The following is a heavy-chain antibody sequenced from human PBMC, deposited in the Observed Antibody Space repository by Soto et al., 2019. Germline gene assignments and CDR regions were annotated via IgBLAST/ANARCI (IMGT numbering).Heavy chain of an antibody. CDR3: ARDSEMTRIEFGALGV. J-gene: IGHJ3*01. V-gene: IGHV1-69*06. CDR2: IIPIFGTP. Sequence: QVHLVQSGAEVKKPGSSVKVSCKVSGGTFNSYGISWVRQAPGQGLEWMGGIIPIFGTPIYAQKFQGRVTISADKSTSTANMEVTSLRSEDAAVYFCARDSEMTRIEFGALGVWGQGTKVTVS. D-gene: IGHD3-10*01. CDR1: GGTFNSYG.